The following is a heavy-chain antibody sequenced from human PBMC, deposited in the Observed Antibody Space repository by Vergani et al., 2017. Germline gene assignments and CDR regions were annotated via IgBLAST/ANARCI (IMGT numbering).Heavy chain of an antibody. V-gene: IGHV3-21*01. Sequence: EVQLVESGGGLVEPGGSLRLSCAASGFTFSSYSMNWVRQAPGKGLEWVSSISSSSSYIYYADSVKGRFTISRDNAKNSLYLQMNSLRAEDTAVYYCARDSSSHLAGFDYWGQGTLVTVSS. CDR3: ARDSSSHLAGFDY. D-gene: IGHD6-6*01. CDR1: GFTFSSYS. J-gene: IGHJ4*02. CDR2: ISSSSSYI.